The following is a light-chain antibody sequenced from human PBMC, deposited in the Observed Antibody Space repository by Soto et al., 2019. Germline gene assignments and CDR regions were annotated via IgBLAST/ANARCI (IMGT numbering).Light chain of an antibody. J-gene: IGKJ1*01. CDR3: QHYNSYSEA. CDR2: KAS. V-gene: IGKV1-5*03. Sequence: DIQMTQSPSTLSGSVGDRVTLACRASQTISSWLAWYQQKPGKAPKVLIYKASTLKSGGPSRFSGSGSGTEFTLTISSLQPDDFATYYCQHYNSYSEAFGQGTKVDIK. CDR1: QTISSW.